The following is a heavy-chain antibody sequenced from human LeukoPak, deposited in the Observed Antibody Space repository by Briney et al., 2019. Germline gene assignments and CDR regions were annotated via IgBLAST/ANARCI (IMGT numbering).Heavy chain of an antibody. Sequence: GGSLRLSCAASGFTFSSYAMSWVRQAPGKGLEWVSAISGSGGSTYYADSVKGRFTISRDNSKNTLYLQMNSLRAEDTAVYYCAREGSYYDGSGYFDYWGQGTLVTVSS. V-gene: IGHV3-23*01. CDR3: AREGSYYDGSGYFDY. D-gene: IGHD3-22*01. J-gene: IGHJ4*02. CDR1: GFTFSSYA. CDR2: ISGSGGST.